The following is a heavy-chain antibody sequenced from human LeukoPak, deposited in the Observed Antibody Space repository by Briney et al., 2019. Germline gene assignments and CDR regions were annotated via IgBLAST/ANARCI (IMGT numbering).Heavy chain of an antibody. V-gene: IGHV1-46*01. D-gene: IGHD4-17*01. J-gene: IGHJ6*02. CDR3: ARAEHDYGNYYYYYGMDV. CDR2: INPSGGST. CDR1: GYTFTSYY. Sequence: EASVKVSCKASGYTFTSYYMHWVRQAPGQGLEWMGIINPSGGSTSYAQEFQGRVTMTRDTSTSTVYMELSSLRSEDTAVYYCARAEHDYGNYYYYYGMDVWGQGTTVTVSS.